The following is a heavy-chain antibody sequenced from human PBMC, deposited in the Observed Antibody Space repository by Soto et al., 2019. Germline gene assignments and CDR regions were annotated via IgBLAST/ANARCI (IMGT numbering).Heavy chain of an antibody. D-gene: IGHD2-2*01. CDR3: AKDRKAVPAEGNWFDP. Sequence: PGGSLRLSCAASGFTFSSYAMSWVRQAPGKGLEWVSAISGSGGSTYYADSVKGRFTISRDNSKNTLYLQMNSLRAEDTAVYYCAKDRKAVPAEGNWFDPWGQGTLVTVSS. CDR2: ISGSGGST. J-gene: IGHJ5*02. V-gene: IGHV3-23*01. CDR1: GFTFSSYA.